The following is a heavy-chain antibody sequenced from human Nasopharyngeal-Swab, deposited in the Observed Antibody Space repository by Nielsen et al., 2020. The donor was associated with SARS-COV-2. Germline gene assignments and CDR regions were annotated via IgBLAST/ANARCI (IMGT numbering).Heavy chain of an antibody. J-gene: IGHJ6*02. D-gene: IGHD5-12*01. CDR1: GYSFTSYW. CDR3: VRPEGVATSFKYYFQYGMDV. Sequence: GESLKISCKGSGYSFTSYWIAWVRQMPGKGLEWMGIIYPRDTNTRYSPSLQGQVTISADKSISTPYLQWSSLKASDTAMYYCVRPEGVATSFKYYFQYGMDVWGQGTMVTVPS. CDR2: IYPRDTNT. V-gene: IGHV5-51*01.